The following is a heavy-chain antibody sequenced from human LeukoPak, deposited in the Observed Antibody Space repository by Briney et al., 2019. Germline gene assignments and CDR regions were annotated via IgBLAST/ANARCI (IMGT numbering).Heavy chain of an antibody. J-gene: IGHJ4*02. Sequence: GGSLRLSCAASGFPFDDYGMSWVRKAPGKGLEWVSAISGSGGSTYYADSVKGRFTISRDNSKNTLYLQMNSLRAEDTAVYYCAKDPSSSWFGDYFDYWGQGTLVTVSS. V-gene: IGHV3-23*01. CDR3: AKDPSSSWFGDYFDY. CDR1: GFPFDDYG. D-gene: IGHD6-13*01. CDR2: ISGSGGST.